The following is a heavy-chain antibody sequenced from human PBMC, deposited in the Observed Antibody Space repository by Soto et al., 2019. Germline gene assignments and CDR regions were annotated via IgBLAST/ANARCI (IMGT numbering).Heavy chain of an antibody. Sequence: SETLSLTCTVSGGSISSGGYYWSWIRQHPGKGLEWIGYIYYSGSTYYNPSLKSRVTISVDTSKNQFSLKLSSVTAADTAVYYCARSGTVTATHWGQGTLVTVS. CDR2: IYYSGST. J-gene: IGHJ4*02. CDR1: GGSISSGGYY. V-gene: IGHV4-31*03. D-gene: IGHD4-4*01. CDR3: ARSGTVTATH.